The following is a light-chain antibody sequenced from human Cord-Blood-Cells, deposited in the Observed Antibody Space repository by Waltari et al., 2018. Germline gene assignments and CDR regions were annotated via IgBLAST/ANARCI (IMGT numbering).Light chain of an antibody. V-gene: IGKV1-5*01. CDR1: QSISSR. Sequence: DIQMTQSPSTLSASVGDRVTIPCRASQSISSRLAWYQQKPGKAPKLLIYDASSLESGVPSRFSGSGSGTEFTLTISSLQPDDFATYYCQQYNSYSRWTFGQGTKVEIK. CDR2: DAS. J-gene: IGKJ1*01. CDR3: QQYNSYSRWT.